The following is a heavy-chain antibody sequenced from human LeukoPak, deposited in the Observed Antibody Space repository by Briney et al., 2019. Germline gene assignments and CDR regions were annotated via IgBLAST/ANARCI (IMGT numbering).Heavy chain of an antibody. CDR3: AREAEAKYSNYVDY. D-gene: IGHD4-11*01. Sequence: PSETLSLACTVSGGSISSYYWSWIRQPPGKGLEWIGYIDYSGSTNYNPSLKSRVTISVDTSKNQFSLKLSSVTAADTAVYYCAREAEAKYSNYVDYWGQGTLVTVSS. V-gene: IGHV4-59*01. J-gene: IGHJ4*02. CDR1: GGSISSYY. CDR2: IDYSGST.